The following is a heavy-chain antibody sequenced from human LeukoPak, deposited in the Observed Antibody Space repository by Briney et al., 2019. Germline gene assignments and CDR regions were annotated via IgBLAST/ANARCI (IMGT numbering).Heavy chain of an antibody. CDR1: GGSISSGGYS. CDR2: IYHSGST. D-gene: IGHD2-21*02. J-gene: IGHJ4*02. CDR3: ARAYCGGDCYPPQYYFDY. V-gene: IGHV4-30-2*01. Sequence: PSETLSLTCAVSGGSISSGGYSWGWIRQPPGKGLEWIGYIYHSGSTYYNPSLKSRVTISVDRSKNQFSLKLSSVTAADTAVYYCARAYCGGDCYPPQYYFDYWGQGTLVTVSS.